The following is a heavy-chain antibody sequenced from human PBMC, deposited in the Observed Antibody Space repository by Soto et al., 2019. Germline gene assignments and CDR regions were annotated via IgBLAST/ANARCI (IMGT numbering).Heavy chain of an antibody. D-gene: IGHD6-19*01. V-gene: IGHV3-23*01. CDR2: ISCCGGST. CDR1: GFNFKKFA. CDR3: AKADGEQWLVPHLDN. J-gene: IGHJ4*02. Sequence: EVQLLESGGGVVQPGGSLRLSCVASGFNFKKFAMAWVRQAPGEGLEWVSGISCCGGSTSYADSVKGRFSIARDDSKNTLSLQMNSPRVEDTAQYYCAKADGEQWLVPHLDNWGQGTLVTVS.